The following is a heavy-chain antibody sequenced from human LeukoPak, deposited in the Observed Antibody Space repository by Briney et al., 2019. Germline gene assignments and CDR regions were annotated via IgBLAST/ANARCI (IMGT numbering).Heavy chain of an antibody. CDR2: IYHSGST. CDR3: ARRSEFDNTHYHYFDY. J-gene: IGHJ4*02. CDR1: GGSIDSRSYY. Sequence: SETLSLTCTVSGGSIDSRSYYWDWIRQAPGKGLEWIGTIYHSGSTEYNPSLKSRVAIFVDTSKNQFSLILHSVAAADTAVYYCARRSEFDNTHYHYFDYWGQGTLVTVSS. V-gene: IGHV4-39*01. D-gene: IGHD2-15*01.